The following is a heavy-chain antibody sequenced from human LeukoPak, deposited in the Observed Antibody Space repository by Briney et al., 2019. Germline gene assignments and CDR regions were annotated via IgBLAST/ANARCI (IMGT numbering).Heavy chain of an antibody. CDR3: ARSRYSYGTGSFDY. Sequence: GGSLRLSCAASGFTFSSYAMSWVRQAPGKGLEWVSAISGSGGSTYYADSVKGRFTISRDNSKNSLHLQMNSLTAEDTAVYYCARSRYSYGTGSFDYWGQGTLVTVSS. CDR1: GFTFSSYA. V-gene: IGHV3-23*01. CDR2: ISGSGGST. J-gene: IGHJ4*02. D-gene: IGHD5-18*01.